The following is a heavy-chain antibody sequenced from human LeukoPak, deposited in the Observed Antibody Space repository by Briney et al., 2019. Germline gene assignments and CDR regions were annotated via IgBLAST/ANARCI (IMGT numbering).Heavy chain of an antibody. J-gene: IGHJ4*02. CDR1: GFTFSSYS. CDR3: ARDEFAPTYYYGSGSYYNVFDY. Sequence: GGSLRLSCAASGFTFSSYSMNWVRQAPGKGLEWVSYISSSGSTICYADSVKGRFTISRDNAKNSLYLQMNSLRAEDTAVYYCARDEFAPTYYYGSGSYYNVFDYWGQGTLVTVSS. V-gene: IGHV3-48*04. D-gene: IGHD3-10*01. CDR2: ISSSGSTI.